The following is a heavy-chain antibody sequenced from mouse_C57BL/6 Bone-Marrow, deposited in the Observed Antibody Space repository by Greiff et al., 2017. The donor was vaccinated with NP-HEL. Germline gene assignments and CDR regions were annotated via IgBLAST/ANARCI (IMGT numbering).Heavy chain of an antibody. J-gene: IGHJ3*01. D-gene: IGHD6-5*01. CDR2: IDPSDSYT. CDR1: GYTFTSYW. V-gene: IGHV1-50*01. CDR3: ARGAYFAWFAY. Sequence: QVQLQQPGAELVKPGASVKLSCKASGYTFTSYWMQWVKQRPGQGLEWIGEIDPSDSYTNYNQKFKGKATLTVDTSSSTAYMQLSSLTSEDSAVDCCARGAYFAWFAYWGQGTLVTVSA.